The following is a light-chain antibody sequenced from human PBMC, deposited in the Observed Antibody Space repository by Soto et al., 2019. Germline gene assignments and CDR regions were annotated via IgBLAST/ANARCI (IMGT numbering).Light chain of an antibody. J-gene: IGLJ1*01. V-gene: IGLV2-14*01. Sequence: QSALTQPASVSGSPGQSITISCTGTSSDVGGYNYVSWYQQHPGKAPKLMIYDVSNRPSGVSNRFSGSKSGNTASLTISGLQAEYEADYYCSLYTSSSTLAVFGTGTKLTVL. CDR3: SLYTSSSTLAV. CDR1: SSDVGGYNY. CDR2: DVS.